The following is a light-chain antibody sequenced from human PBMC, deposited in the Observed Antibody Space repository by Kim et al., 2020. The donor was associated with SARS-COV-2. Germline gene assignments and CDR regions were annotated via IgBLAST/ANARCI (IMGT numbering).Light chain of an antibody. J-gene: IGKJ1*01. V-gene: IGKV1-27*01. CDR3: QKYNSAPWT. Sequence: AAIGDRVTIACRASQDIANSLAWYQQKPGKVPQVLIYAASTLQSGVPSRFSGSGSGTEFTLTIDSLQTEDVATYYCQKYNSAPWTFGPGTKVDIK. CDR1: QDIANS. CDR2: AAS.